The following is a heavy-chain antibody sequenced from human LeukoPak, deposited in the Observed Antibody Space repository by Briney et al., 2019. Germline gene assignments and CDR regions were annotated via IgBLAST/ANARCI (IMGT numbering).Heavy chain of an antibody. D-gene: IGHD3-10*01. CDR2: IYPGDSGT. V-gene: IGHV5-51*01. J-gene: IGHJ5*02. Sequence: GESLKISCKRSGYSFANYWIGWVRQMPGKGLECMGIIYPGDSGTIYSPSFQGQVTISADKSSNTAHLQWSSLKTSDTAIYYCARAERSGTYPLVWFDPWGQGTLVTVSS. CDR3: ARAERSGTYPLVWFDP. CDR1: GYSFANYW.